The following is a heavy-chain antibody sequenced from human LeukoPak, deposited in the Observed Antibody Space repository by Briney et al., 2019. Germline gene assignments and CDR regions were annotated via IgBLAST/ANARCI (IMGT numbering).Heavy chain of an antibody. CDR1: GGSISSGGYY. D-gene: IGHD5-12*01. V-gene: IGHV4-31*03. J-gene: IGHJ4*02. CDR3: ARVPSGYDGGYFDY. Sequence: SETLSLTCTVSGGSISSGGYYWSWIRQHPGKGLEWIGYIYYSGSTYYNPSLKSRVTISVDTSKNQFSLKLSSVTAADTAVYYCARVPSGYDGGYFDYWGQGTLVTVSS. CDR2: IYYSGST.